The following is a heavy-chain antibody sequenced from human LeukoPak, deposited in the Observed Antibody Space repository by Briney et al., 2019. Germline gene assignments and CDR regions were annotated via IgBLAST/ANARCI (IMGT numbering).Heavy chain of an antibody. V-gene: IGHV1/OR15-3*02. Sequence: ASVKVSCKASGYTLTDYYMHWVRQAPGQGLEWMGWINAGNGNTKYSQKFQGRVAITRDTSASTAYMELSSLRSEDTAVYYCARGPSSSLLDYWGQGTLVTVSS. D-gene: IGHD6-13*01. J-gene: IGHJ4*02. CDR3: ARGPSSSLLDY. CDR2: INAGNGNT. CDR1: GYTLTDYY.